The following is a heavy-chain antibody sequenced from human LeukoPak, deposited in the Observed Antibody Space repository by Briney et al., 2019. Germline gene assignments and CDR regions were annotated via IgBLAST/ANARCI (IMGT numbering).Heavy chain of an antibody. CDR3: ARDMVVAGTSDY. CDR2: IYHSGST. D-gene: IGHD6-19*01. J-gene: IGHJ4*02. V-gene: IGHV4-38-2*02. CDR1: GYSISSGYY. Sequence: TTSETLSLTCTVSGYSISSGYYWGWIRQPPGKGLEWIGSIYHSGSTYYNPSLKSRVTISVDTSKNQFSLKLSSVTAADTAVYYCARDMVVAGTSDYWGQGTLVTVSS.